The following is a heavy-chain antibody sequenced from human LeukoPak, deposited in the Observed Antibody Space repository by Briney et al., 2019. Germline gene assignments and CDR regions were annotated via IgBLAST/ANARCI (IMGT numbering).Heavy chain of an antibody. CDR1: GFTLSSYS. CDR3: ARDFGERRVPNAFDI. CDR2: ISSSSSTI. D-gene: IGHD3-10*01. Sequence: GGSLRLSCAASGFTLSSYSMNWVRQAPGKGLEWVSYISSSSSTIYYADSVKGRFTISRDNAKNSLYLQMNSLRAEDTAVYYCARDFGERRVPNAFDIWGQGTMVTVSS. V-gene: IGHV3-48*01. J-gene: IGHJ3*02.